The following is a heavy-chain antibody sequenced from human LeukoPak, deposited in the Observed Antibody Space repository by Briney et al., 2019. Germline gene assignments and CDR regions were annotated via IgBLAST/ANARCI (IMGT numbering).Heavy chain of an antibody. CDR2: IYYSGST. CDR3: ARDEPGYSSGWYGSDY. Sequence: SETLSLTCTVSGGSISSGDHYWSWIRQPPGKGLEWVGCIYYSGSTYYTPSLKVRVTISVDTSKNQFSLKLSSVTAADTAVYYCARDEPGYSSGWYGSDYWGQGTLVTVSS. J-gene: IGHJ4*02. CDR1: GGSISSGDHY. V-gene: IGHV4-30-4*02. D-gene: IGHD6-19*01.